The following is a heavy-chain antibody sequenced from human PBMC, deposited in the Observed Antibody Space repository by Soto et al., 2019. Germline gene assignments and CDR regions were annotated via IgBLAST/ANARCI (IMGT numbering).Heavy chain of an antibody. D-gene: IGHD3-22*01. V-gene: IGHV1-8*01. CDR3: ATTLYYYDSSGYPDAFDI. J-gene: IGHJ3*02. CDR2: MNPNSGNT. Sequence: QVQLVQSGAEVKKPGASVKVSCKASGYTFTSYDINWVRQATGQGLAWMGWMNPNSGNTGYAQKFQGRVTMTRNTSISTAYMELSSLRSEDTAVYYCATTLYYYDSSGYPDAFDIWGQGTMVTVSS. CDR1: GYTFTSYD.